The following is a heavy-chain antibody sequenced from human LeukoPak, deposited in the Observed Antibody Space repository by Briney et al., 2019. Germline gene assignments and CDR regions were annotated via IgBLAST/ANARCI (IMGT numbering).Heavy chain of an antibody. CDR1: GYSFTTYW. V-gene: IGHV5-51*01. D-gene: IGHD3-22*01. J-gene: IGHJ4*02. CDR3: AIHAGYYDSSAYY. CDR2: FYPGDSDT. Sequence: GEPLKISCKGSGYSFTTYWIGWVRQMPGKGLEWMGIFYPGDSDTRYSPSFQGQVAISADKSISTAYLQWSSLKASDTALYYCAIHAGYYDSSAYYWGQGTLVTVSS.